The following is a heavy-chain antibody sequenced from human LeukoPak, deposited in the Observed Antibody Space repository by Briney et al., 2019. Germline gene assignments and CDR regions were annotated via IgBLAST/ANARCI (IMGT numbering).Heavy chain of an antibody. Sequence: ASVKVSCKASGYTFTGYYMLWVRQAPGQGLEWMGWMNPNSGNTGYAQKFQGRVTITRNTSISTAYMELSSLRSEDTTVYYCARARIAARSWFDPWGQGTLVTVSS. CDR1: GYTFTGYY. CDR2: MNPNSGNT. D-gene: IGHD6-6*01. CDR3: ARARIAARSWFDP. V-gene: IGHV1-8*03. J-gene: IGHJ5*02.